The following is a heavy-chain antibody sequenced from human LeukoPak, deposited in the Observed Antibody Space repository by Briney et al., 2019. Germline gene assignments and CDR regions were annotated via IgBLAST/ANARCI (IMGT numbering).Heavy chain of an antibody. Sequence: PGGSLRLSCATSGFTFSSYGMHWVRQAPGKGLEWVAVIWSDGRNRFYVDAVKGRFTFSRDNSKNTLSLQMNSLRAEDTAVYYCAKERGPFDAFDIWGQGTMVTVSS. CDR1: GFTFSSYG. CDR3: AKERGPFDAFDI. V-gene: IGHV3-33*06. J-gene: IGHJ3*02. CDR2: IWSDGRNR.